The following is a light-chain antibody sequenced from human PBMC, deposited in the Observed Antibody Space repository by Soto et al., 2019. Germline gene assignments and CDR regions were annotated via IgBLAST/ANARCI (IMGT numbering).Light chain of an antibody. V-gene: IGLV2-14*01. CDR1: SSDVGGYNY. CDR3: SSYTSSSHNYV. J-gene: IGLJ1*01. CDR2: DVS. Sequence: QSALTQPASVSGSPGQSITISCTGTSSDVGGYNYVSWYQQHPGKAPKHMIYDVSNRPSGVSNRFSGSKSGNTASLTISGLQAEDEADYYCSSYTSSSHNYVFGTGTKVTVL.